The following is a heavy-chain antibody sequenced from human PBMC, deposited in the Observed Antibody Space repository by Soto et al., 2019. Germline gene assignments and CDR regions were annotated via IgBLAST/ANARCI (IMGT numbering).Heavy chain of an antibody. D-gene: IGHD3-16*02. V-gene: IGHV3-15*07. CDR3: TTDSGDDVWGSYSWW. J-gene: IGHJ4*02. CDR1: GFTFSNAW. CDR2: IKSKTDGGTT. Sequence: EVQLVESGGGLVKPGGSLRLSCAASGFTFSNAWMNWVRQAPGKGLEWVGRIKSKTDGGTTDYAAPVKGRFTISRDDSKNTLYLQMKSLKTEDTAVYYCTTDSGDDVWGSYSWWWGQGTLVTVAS.